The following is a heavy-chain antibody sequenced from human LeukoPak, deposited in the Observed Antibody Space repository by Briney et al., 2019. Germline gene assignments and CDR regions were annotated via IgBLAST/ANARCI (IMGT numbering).Heavy chain of an antibody. CDR2: IYYSGST. Sequence: SQTLSLTCTVSGGSISSGGYYWSWIRQHPGKGLEWIGYIYYSGSTYYNPSLKSRVTISVDTSKNQFSLKLSSVTAADTAVYYCARHVTLIIVVVPAAGYWFDPWGQGTLVTVSS. J-gene: IGHJ5*02. D-gene: IGHD2-2*01. CDR1: GGSISSGGYY. V-gene: IGHV4-31*03. CDR3: ARHVTLIIVVVPAAGYWFDP.